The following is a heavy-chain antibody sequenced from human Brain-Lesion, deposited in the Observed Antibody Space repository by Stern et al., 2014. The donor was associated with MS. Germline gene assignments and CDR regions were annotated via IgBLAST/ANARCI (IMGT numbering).Heavy chain of an antibody. Sequence: QVQLQESGPGLVKPSGTLSLTCAVSGGSISSSNWWSWVRQSPGKGLEWIGESDHSGSTLYKPSLKSRVTVSAEKSKNRFSLNLRSVPAADTAVYFCARFPASRPHVFDSWGQGTLVTVSS. CDR1: GGSISSSNW. D-gene: IGHD6-13*01. CDR3: ARFPASRPHVFDS. CDR2: SDHSGST. V-gene: IGHV4-4*02. J-gene: IGHJ4*02.